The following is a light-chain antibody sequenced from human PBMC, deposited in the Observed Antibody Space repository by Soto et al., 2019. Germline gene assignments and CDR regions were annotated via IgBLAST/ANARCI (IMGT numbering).Light chain of an antibody. J-gene: IGKJ5*01. CDR1: QSLNND. Sequence: DIQMTQSPSTLSASVGDRVTLPCRASQSLNNDLAWYQQKPGKAPRLLIYDASTLERGVPSRFSGTGSGTEFTLAISSLQPDDFATYYCQQYHRSSVTFGQGTRLEI. V-gene: IGKV1-5*01. CDR2: DAS. CDR3: QQYHRSSVT.